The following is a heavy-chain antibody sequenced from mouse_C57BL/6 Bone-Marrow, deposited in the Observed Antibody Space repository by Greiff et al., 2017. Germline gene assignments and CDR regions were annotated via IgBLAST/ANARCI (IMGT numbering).Heavy chain of an antibody. J-gene: IGHJ3*01. CDR3: ARDPPSGYYLAWFAY. D-gene: IGHD2-3*01. CDR2: ISDGGSYT. V-gene: IGHV5-4*01. Sequence: EVKLEESGGGLVKPGGSLKLSCAASGFTFSSYAMSWVRQTPEKRLEWVATISDGGSYTYYPDNVKGRFTISRDNAKNNLYLQMSHLKSEDTAMYYCARDPPSGYYLAWFAYWGQGTLVTVSA. CDR1: GFTFSSYA.